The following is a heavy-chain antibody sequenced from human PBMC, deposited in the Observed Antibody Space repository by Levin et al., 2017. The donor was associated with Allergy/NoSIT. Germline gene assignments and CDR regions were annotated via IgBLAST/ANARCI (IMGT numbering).Heavy chain of an antibody. D-gene: IGHD2-2*01. CDR1: GFTFSTYE. V-gene: IGHV3-48*03. CDR2: ISSSGSTI. J-gene: IGHJ4*02. CDR3: ARRYCSSTSCLLDY. Sequence: HGESLKISCAASGFTFSTYEMNWVRQAPGKGLEWVSYISSSGSTIYYADSVKGRFTISRDKAKNSLYLQMNSLRAEDTAVYYCARRYCSSTSCLLDYWGQGTLVTVSS.